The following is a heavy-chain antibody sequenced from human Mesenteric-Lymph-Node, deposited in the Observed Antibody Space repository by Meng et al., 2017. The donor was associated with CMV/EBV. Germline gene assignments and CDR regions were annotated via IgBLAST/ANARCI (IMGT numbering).Heavy chain of an antibody. CDR3: AHISYGSGTIEV. V-gene: IGHV2-5*02. CDR1: GLALTPCGVC. J-gene: IGHJ4*02. D-gene: IGHD3-10*01. Sequence: FSGLALTPCGVCMGWIRQPPGKALEWLALIYWDDDKRYSPSLKRRITITKDTSKNQVVLKMSNMDPVDTATYYCAHISYGSGTIEVWGQGTLVTVSS. CDR2: IYWDDDK.